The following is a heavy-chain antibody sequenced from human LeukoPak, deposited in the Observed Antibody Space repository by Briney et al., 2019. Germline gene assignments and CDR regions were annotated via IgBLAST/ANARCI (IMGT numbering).Heavy chain of an antibody. D-gene: IGHD2-15*01. V-gene: IGHV4-4*02. CDR3: ARAGAGAGSLGWFDP. CDR2: IYHSGST. Sequence: SETLSLTCTVSGGSISSNWWSWVRQPPGKGLEWIGEIYHSGSTNYNPSLKSRVTISVDKSKNQFSLKLSSVTAADTAVYYCARAGAGAGSLGWFDPWGQGTLVTVSS. CDR1: GGSISSNW. J-gene: IGHJ5*02.